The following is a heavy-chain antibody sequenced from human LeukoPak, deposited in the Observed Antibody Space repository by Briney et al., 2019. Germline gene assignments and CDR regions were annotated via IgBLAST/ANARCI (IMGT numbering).Heavy chain of an antibody. V-gene: IGHV1-18*01. Sequence: GASVKVSCKAAGYTFANYVISWVRQAPGQLLEWMGWISLYNGNTNYAKKIQGRDTMTSDTSTSTAYLELRSLSSDDTAVYYCARSGFQDCDDATCVAFDVWGQGTMVTVSS. J-gene: IGHJ3*01. CDR1: GYTFANYV. D-gene: IGHD2-21*01. CDR3: ARSGFQDCDDATCVAFDV. CDR2: ISLYNGNT.